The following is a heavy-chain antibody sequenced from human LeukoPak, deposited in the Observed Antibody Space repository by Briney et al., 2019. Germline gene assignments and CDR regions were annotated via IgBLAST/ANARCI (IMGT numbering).Heavy chain of an antibody. V-gene: IGHV4-61*01. J-gene: IGHJ4*02. D-gene: IGHD6-19*01. CDR3: ARVQQAVADYFDY. Sequence: SETLSLTCTVSGGSVSSGRFYWSWIRQPPGKELEWLGYVYYTGTTNYNPSLKSRVTISVDTSKNQFSLKLSSVTAADTAVYYCARVQQAVADYFDYWGQGTLVTVSS. CDR2: VYYTGTT. CDR1: GGSVSSGRFY.